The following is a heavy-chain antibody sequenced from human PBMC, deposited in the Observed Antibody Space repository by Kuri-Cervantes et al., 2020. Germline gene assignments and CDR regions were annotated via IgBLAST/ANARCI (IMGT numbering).Heavy chain of an antibody. J-gene: IGHJ4*02. Sequence: ASVKVSCKASGYTFTSYDINWVRQATGQGLEWMGWMNPNSGNTGYAQKFQGRVTMTRNTSISTAYMELSSLRSEDTAVYYCARGLSVWWPLVGFYWGQGTLATVSS. D-gene: IGHD1-26*01. V-gene: IGHV1-8*01. CDR1: GYTFTSYD. CDR2: MNPNSGNT. CDR3: ARGLSVWWPLVGFY.